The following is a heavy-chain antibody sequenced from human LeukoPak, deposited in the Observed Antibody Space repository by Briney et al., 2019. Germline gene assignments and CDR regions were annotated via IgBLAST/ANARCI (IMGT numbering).Heavy chain of an antibody. V-gene: IGHV4-34*01. Sequence: NSSETLSLTCAVYGGSFSGYYWSWIRQPPGKGLEWIGEINHSGSTNYNPSLKSRVTISVDTSKNQFSLKLSSVTAADTAVYYCARGIKAWGTRGSYFDYWGQGTLVTVSS. D-gene: IGHD3-16*01. J-gene: IGHJ4*02. CDR1: GGSFSGYY. CDR2: INHSGST. CDR3: ARGIKAWGTRGSYFDY.